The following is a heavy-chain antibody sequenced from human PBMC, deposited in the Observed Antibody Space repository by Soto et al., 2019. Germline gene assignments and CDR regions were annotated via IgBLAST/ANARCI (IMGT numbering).Heavy chain of an antibody. CDR3: ARGVPSSTWHAQMFSYYGMDV. D-gene: IGHD6-13*01. CDR1: GYTFTSYD. CDR2: MNPNSGNT. Sequence: QVQLVQSGAEVKKPGASVKVSCKASGYTFTSYDINWVRQATGQGLEWMGLMNPNSGNTDYAQKFQGRVTMTRNTSTSTAYVELSSLRSEDTAVYYCARGVPSSTWHAQMFSYYGMDVWGQGTTVTVSS. V-gene: IGHV1-8*01. J-gene: IGHJ6*01.